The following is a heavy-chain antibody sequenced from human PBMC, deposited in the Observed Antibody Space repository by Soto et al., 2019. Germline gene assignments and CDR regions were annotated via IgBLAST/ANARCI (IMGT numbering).Heavy chain of an antibody. Sequence: SLSLTCTVSGGSISSGGYYWSWIRQHPGKGLEWIGYIYYSGSTYYNPSLKSRVTISVDTSKNQFSLKLSSVTAADTAVYYCARVVVPGDYYYMDVWGKGTTVTVSS. CDR1: GGSISSGGYY. D-gene: IGHD2-15*01. J-gene: IGHJ6*03. V-gene: IGHV4-31*03. CDR3: ARVVVPGDYYYMDV. CDR2: IYYSGST.